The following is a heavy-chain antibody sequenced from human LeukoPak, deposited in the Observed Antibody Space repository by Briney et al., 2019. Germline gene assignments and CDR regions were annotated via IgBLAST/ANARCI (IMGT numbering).Heavy chain of an antibody. CDR2: IIPIFGTA. D-gene: IGHD2-2*02. CDR3: ARVVLATLGYCSSTSCYTLGNYMDV. Sequence: ASVKVSCKASGGTFSSYAISWVRQAPGQGLEWMGGIIPIFGTANYAQKFQGRVTITADESTSTAYMELSSLRSEDTAVYYCARVVLATLGYCSSTSCYTLGNYMDVWGKGTTVTVSS. J-gene: IGHJ6*03. V-gene: IGHV1-69*13. CDR1: GGTFSSYA.